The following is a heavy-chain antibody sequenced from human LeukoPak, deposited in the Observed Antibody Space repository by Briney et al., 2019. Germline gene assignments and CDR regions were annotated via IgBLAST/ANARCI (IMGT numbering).Heavy chain of an antibody. CDR3: AREDIVIVPAPRPYYYYGMDV. V-gene: IGHV3-30-3*01. CDR2: ISYDGSNK. D-gene: IGHD2-2*01. CDR1: GFTFSSYA. J-gene: IGHJ6*02. Sequence: PGRSLRLSCAASGFTFSSYAMHWVRHAPGKGLEWVAVISYDGSNKYYADSVKGRFTISRDNSKNTLYLQMNSLRAEDTAVYYCAREDIVIVPAPRPYYYYGMDVWGQGTTVTVSS.